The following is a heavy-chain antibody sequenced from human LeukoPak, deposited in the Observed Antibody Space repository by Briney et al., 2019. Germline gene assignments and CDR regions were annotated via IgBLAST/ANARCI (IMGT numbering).Heavy chain of an antibody. J-gene: IGHJ5*02. CDR1: GFTFSSYG. D-gene: IGHD6-13*01. V-gene: IGHV3-30*03. Sequence: PGRSLRLSCAASGFTFSSYGMHWGRQAPGKGLEWVAVISYDGSNKCYADSVKGRFTISRDNSKNTLYLQMNSLRAEDTAVYYCAPTTFLAAAGTNNWLDPWGQGTLVTVSS. CDR2: ISYDGSNK. CDR3: APTTFLAAAGTNNWLDP.